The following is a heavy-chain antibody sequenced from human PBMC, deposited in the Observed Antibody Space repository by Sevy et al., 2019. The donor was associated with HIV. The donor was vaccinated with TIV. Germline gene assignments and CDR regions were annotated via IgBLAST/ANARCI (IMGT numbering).Heavy chain of an antibody. CDR1: GFSFHAYW. V-gene: IGHV3-7*01. J-gene: IGHJ4*02. CDR3: ASAIATAAGF. D-gene: IGHD6-13*01. Sequence: GGSLRLSCAGSGFSFHAYWMHWVRQAPGKGLEWRANINQDGSTNYYAESVKGRFIISRDNAKNLVYLQMNSLRPEDTGLYCCASAIATAAGFWGQGTLVTVSA. CDR2: INQDGSTN.